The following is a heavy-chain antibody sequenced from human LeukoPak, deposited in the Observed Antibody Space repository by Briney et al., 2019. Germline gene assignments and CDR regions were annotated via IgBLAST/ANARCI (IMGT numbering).Heavy chain of an antibody. CDR2: MYNNGST. V-gene: IGHV4-59*08. Sequence: SETLSLTCIVSGVSISDYQGSWIRQPPGKGLQWIGYMYNNGSTDYNPSLKSRVTISGDTSKNQFSLKLSSVTASDTALYYCATNAGPAALDAIDIWGLGTMVTVSS. CDR3: ATNAGPAALDAIDI. D-gene: IGHD2-2*01. CDR1: GVSISDYQ. J-gene: IGHJ3*02.